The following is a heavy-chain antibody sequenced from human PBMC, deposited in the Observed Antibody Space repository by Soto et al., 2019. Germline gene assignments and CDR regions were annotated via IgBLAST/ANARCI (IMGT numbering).Heavy chain of an antibody. D-gene: IGHD3-3*01. CDR3: ATQSNPASKDYVFWRKAGYYYYGMDV. Sequence: SETLSLTCTVSGGSISSGDYYWSWIRQPPGKGLEWIGYIYYSGSTYYNPSLKSRVAISVDTSKNQFSLKLSSVTAADTAVYFFATQSNPASKDYVFWRKAGYYYYGMDVWGQGTRVTVSS. J-gene: IGHJ6*02. CDR2: IYYSGST. V-gene: IGHV4-30-4*01. CDR1: GGSISSGDYY.